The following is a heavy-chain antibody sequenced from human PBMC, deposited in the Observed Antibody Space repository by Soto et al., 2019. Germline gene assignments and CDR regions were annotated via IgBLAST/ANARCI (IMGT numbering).Heavy chain of an antibody. V-gene: IGHV3-33*01. Sequence: PGGSLRLSCAASGFTFSSYGMHWVRQAPGKGLEWVSVIWFDGNDRYYTDSVKGRFTISRDNSKNMLYLQMNGLRAEDTAVYYCARDGYCSGVKCSHGPEAFDIWGQGTMVTVSS. CDR1: GFTFSSYG. D-gene: IGHD2-15*01. CDR2: IWFDGNDR. J-gene: IGHJ3*02. CDR3: ARDGYCSGVKCSHGPEAFDI.